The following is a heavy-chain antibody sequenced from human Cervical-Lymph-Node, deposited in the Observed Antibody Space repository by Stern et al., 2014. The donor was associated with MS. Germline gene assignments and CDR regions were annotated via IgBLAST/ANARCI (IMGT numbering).Heavy chain of an antibody. CDR2: IWYDGSNK. CDR3: ARANSGSYYPIDY. CDR1: GFTFSSYG. J-gene: IGHJ4*02. Sequence: VQLVESGGGVVQPGRSLRLSCAASGFTFSSYGMHWVRQAPGKGLEWVAVIWYDGSNKYYADSGKGRFTISRDNSKNTLYLQMNSLRAEDTAVYYCARANSGSYYPIDYWGQGTLVTVSS. V-gene: IGHV3-33*01. D-gene: IGHD1-26*01.